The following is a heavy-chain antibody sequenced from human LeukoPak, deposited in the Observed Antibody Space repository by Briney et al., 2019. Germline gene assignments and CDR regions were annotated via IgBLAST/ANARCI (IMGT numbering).Heavy chain of an antibody. CDR1: GYMFTSYG. CDR2: ISSYNGNT. Sequence: ASVKVSCKASGYMFTSYGISWVRKARGQGLEWMGWISSYNGNTDYAQNLQGRVTMTTDTSTSTAYMELRSLTSDDTAVYYCARDQGYTSSPYYFDYWGQGSLVTVSS. J-gene: IGHJ4*02. D-gene: IGHD6-13*01. V-gene: IGHV1-18*04. CDR3: ARDQGYTSSPYYFDY.